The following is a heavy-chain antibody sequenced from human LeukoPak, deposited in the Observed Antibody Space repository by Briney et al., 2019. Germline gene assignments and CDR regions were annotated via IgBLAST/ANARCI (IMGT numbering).Heavy chain of an antibody. J-gene: IGHJ4*02. Sequence: GSLRLSCAASGFTFSSYAMHWVRQAPGKGLEYVSAISSNGGSTYYANSVKGRFTISIDNSKNTLYLQMGSLRAEDMAVYYCARMGVGANYFDYWGQGTLVTVSS. V-gene: IGHV3-64*01. CDR3: ARMGVGANYFDY. CDR1: GFTFSSYA. D-gene: IGHD1-26*01. CDR2: ISSNGGST.